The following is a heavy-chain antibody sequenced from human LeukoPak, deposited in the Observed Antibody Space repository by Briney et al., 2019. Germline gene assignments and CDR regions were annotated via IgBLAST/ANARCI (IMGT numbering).Heavy chain of an antibody. CDR3: ARHFLRGGFDS. Sequence: PSETLSLTCTVSGGFINNYYWSWIRQPPGKGLEWIAYIYETGHTGYNPSLKTRVTISLDTSKNQFSLKLNSVTAADTAVYYCARHFLRGGFDSWGQGTLVAVSS. D-gene: IGHD5-12*01. J-gene: IGHJ4*02. CDR2: IYETGHT. CDR1: GGFINNYY. V-gene: IGHV4-59*08.